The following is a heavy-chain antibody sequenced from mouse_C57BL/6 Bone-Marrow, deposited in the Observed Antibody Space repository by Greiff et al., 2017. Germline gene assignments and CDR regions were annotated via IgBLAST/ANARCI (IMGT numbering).Heavy chain of an antibody. CDR2: ISSGGSYT. J-gene: IGHJ4*01. CDR1: GFTFSSYG. CDR3: ARRFYYGSSYDYYAMDY. D-gene: IGHD1-1*01. Sequence: VESGGDLVKPGGSLKLSCAASGFTFSSYGMSWVRQTPDKRLEWVATISSGGSYTYYPDSVKGRFTISRDNAKNTLYLQMSSLKSEDTAMYYCARRFYYGSSYDYYAMDYWGQGTSVTVSS. V-gene: IGHV5-6*02.